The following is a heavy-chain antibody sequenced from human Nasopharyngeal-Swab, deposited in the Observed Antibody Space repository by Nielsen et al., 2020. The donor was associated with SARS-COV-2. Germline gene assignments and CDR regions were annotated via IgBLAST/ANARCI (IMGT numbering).Heavy chain of an antibody. Sequence: ASVKVSCKASGYTFTSYGISWVRQAPGQGLEWMGWISAYNGNTNYAQKLQGRVTMTTDTSTSTACMELRSLRSDDTAVYYCAREMGYYGSGSYRPFDYWGQGTLVTVSS. J-gene: IGHJ4*02. CDR2: ISAYNGNT. CDR3: AREMGYYGSGSYRPFDY. V-gene: IGHV1-18*01. D-gene: IGHD3-10*01. CDR1: GYTFTSYG.